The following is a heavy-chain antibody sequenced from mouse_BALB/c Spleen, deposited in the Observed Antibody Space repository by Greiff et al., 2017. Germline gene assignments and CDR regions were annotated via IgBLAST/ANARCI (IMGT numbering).Heavy chain of an antibody. J-gene: IGHJ4*01. CDR3: ARSAVPYAMDY. CDR1: GFTFSSYA. CDR2: ISSGGST. V-gene: IGHV5-6-5*01. Sequence: EVKLVESGGGLVKPGGSLKLSCAASGFTFSSYAMSWVRQTPEKRLEWVASISSGGSTYYPDSVKGRFTISRDNARNILYLQMSSLRSEDTAMYYCARSAVPYAMDYWGQGTSVTVSS. D-gene: IGHD6-1*01.